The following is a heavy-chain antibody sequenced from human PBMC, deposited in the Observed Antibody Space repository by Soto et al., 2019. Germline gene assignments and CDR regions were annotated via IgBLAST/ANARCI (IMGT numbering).Heavy chain of an antibody. V-gene: IGHV4-30-4*01. J-gene: IGHJ6*02. CDR1: GGSISSGDYY. Sequence: QVQLQESGPGLVKPSQTLSLTCTVSGGSISSGDYYWSWIRQPPGRGLGWIGYIYYSGSPFYNPSLKSRITISVDTSKNQFSLKLSSVTAADTAVYYCARLPILHFNYGMDVWGQGTTVTVSS. D-gene: IGHD2-2*01. CDR3: ARLPILHFNYGMDV. CDR2: IYYSGSP.